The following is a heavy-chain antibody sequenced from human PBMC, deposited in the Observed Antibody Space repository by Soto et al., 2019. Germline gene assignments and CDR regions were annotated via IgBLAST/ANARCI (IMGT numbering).Heavy chain of an antibody. J-gene: IGHJ4*02. Sequence: PXGSLRLSCAASGFTFSNACMSWVRQAPGEGLEWVGRIKSKTDGGTTDYAAPVKGRFTISRDDSKNTLYLQMNSLKTEDTAVYYCTTDEGVMDKAMGPTRLDYWGQGTLVTVSS. CDR2: IKSKTDGGTT. V-gene: IGHV3-15*01. CDR1: GFTFSNAC. D-gene: IGHD5-18*01. CDR3: TTDEGVMDKAMGPTRLDY.